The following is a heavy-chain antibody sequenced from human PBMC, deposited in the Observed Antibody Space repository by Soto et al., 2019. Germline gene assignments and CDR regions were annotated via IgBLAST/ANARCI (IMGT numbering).Heavy chain of an antibody. D-gene: IGHD6-19*01. CDR3: AKDLLGSGWYEGTWDY. CDR1: GFTFSSYA. Sequence: PGGSLRLSCTASGFTFSSYAMSWVRQAPGKGLEWVSAISGSGGSTYYADSVKGRFTISRDNSKNTLYLQMNSLRAEDTAVYYCAKDLLGSGWYEGTWDYWGQGTLVTVSS. J-gene: IGHJ4*02. V-gene: IGHV3-23*01. CDR2: ISGSGGST.